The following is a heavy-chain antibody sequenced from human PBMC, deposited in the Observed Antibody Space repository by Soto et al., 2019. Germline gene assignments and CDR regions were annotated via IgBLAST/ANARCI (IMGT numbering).Heavy chain of an antibody. CDR3: AHRRYCSSTSCYATSRMFDP. D-gene: IGHD2-2*01. CDR1: GFSLSTSGLG. V-gene: IGHV2-5*02. Sequence: QITLKESGPTLVKPTQTLTLTCTFSGFSLSTSGLGVGWIRQPPGKALEWLALIYWDDDKHYSPSLKNRLTNTKDTSXTQAVXXMTNMDPVDTATYYCAHRRYCSSTSCYATSRMFDPWGQGTLVTVSS. J-gene: IGHJ5*02. CDR2: IYWDDDK.